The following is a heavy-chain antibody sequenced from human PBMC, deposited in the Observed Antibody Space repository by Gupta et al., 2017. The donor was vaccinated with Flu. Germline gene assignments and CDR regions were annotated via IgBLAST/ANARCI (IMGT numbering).Heavy chain of an antibody. CDR1: GGSFSGYY. D-gene: IGHD3-10*01. V-gene: IGHV4-34*01. CDR3: SRWLGDRSDY. Sequence: QVQLQQWGARLLKPSETLSLTCAVYGGSFSGYYWSWIRQPPGKGLEWIGEINHSGSTNDNPSLKRRVTISVDTSKNQFSLKMSSVTAADTAVYYGSRWLGDRSDYWGQGTLVTVSS. CDR2: INHSGST. J-gene: IGHJ4*02.